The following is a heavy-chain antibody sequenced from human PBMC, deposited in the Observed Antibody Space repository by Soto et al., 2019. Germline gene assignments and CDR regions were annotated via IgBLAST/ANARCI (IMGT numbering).Heavy chain of an antibody. CDR1: GFTFRNYG. D-gene: IGHD3-3*01. CDR2: IGIGSSTK. CDR3: ARDKRDLRFLEWSYYFDF. J-gene: IGHJ4*02. Sequence: GGSLRLSCAASGFTFRNYGMNWVRQAPGKGLEWVSYIGIGSSTKYYADSVKGRFTISRDNSKNTLYLQMNSLRAEDTAVYYCARDKRDLRFLEWSYYFDFWGQGTLVTVSS. V-gene: IGHV3-48*01.